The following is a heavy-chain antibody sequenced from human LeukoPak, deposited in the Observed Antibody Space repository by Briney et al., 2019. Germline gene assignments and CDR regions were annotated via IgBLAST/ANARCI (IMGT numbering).Heavy chain of an antibody. D-gene: IGHD2-15*01. J-gene: IGHJ4*02. CDR3: AKAQGSPWSCSGGSCYMDY. CDR2: ISWNSGSI. CDR1: GFTFDDYA. V-gene: IGHV3-9*01. Sequence: PGRSLRLSCAASGFTFDDYAMHWVRQAPGKGLEWVSGISWNSGSIGYADSVKGRFTISRDNAKNSLYLQMNSLRAEDTALYYCAKAQGSPWSCSGGSCYMDYWGQGTLVTVSS.